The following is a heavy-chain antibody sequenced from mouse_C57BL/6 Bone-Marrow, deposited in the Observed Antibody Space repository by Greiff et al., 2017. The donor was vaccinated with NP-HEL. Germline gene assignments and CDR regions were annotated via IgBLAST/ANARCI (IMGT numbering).Heavy chain of an antibody. CDR3: TRDLSSSGYRLAY. CDR2: ISIVFYYI. CDR1: RLPFLLPS. J-gene: IGHJ3*01. D-gene: IGHD3-2*02. Sequence: LQESGEGLVKPRVSMKLSSSYSRLPFLLPSLPFFLPPPSPLLSFFSYISIVFYYIYYSYTLKCLFTISRDNARNTLYLQMSSLKSEDTAMYYCTRDLSSSGYRLAYWGQGTLVTVSA. V-gene: IGHV5-9-1*02.